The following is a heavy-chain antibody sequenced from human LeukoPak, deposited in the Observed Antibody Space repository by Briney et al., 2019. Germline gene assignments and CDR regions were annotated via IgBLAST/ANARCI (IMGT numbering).Heavy chain of an antibody. Sequence: PGGSLRLSCAASGFTFSSYAMSWVHQAPGKGLEWVSAISGSGGSTYYADSVKGRFTISRDNSKNTLYLQMNSLRAEDTAVYYCAKDAPLVVVVPAAIPYWFDPWGQGTLVTVSS. CDR1: GFTFSSYA. J-gene: IGHJ5*02. CDR2: ISGSGGST. CDR3: AKDAPLVVVVPAAIPYWFDP. V-gene: IGHV3-23*01. D-gene: IGHD2-2*01.